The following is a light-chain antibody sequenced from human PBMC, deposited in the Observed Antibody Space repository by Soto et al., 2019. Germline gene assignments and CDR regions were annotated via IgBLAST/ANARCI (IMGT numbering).Light chain of an antibody. CDR1: LSVSVY. V-gene: IGKV3-11*01. CDR2: DAS. Sequence: VLTQSPATLSFSQGHRATLXYPASLSVSVYLDWYQQKPGQAPRLLISDASNRATGIPARFSGSGSGTDFTLTISSLEPEDFAVYYCHQRQYWPPITFGQGTRLEIK. CDR3: HQRQYWPPIT. J-gene: IGKJ5*01.